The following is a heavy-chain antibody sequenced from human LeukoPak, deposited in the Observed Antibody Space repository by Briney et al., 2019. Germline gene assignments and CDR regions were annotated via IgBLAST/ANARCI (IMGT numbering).Heavy chain of an antibody. Sequence: ASVTVSCQASGYTFTSYGISWVRQPPGQGLEWMGWISAYNGNTNYAHKLQGRPTMTTDTSTSTAYMGLRSLRSDYTAVYYGARDRGQYYGSGRSPYFDYWGQGTLVTVSS. J-gene: IGHJ4*02. V-gene: IGHV1-18*01. CDR1: GYTFTSYG. D-gene: IGHD3-10*01. CDR3: ARDRGQYYGSGRSPYFDY. CDR2: ISAYNGNT.